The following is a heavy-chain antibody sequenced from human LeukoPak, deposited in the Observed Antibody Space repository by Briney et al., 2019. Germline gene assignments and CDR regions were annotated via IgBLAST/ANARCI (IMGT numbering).Heavy chain of an antibody. CDR2: MNPNSGNT. J-gene: IGHJ6*02. Sequence: GASVKVSCKASGYTFTSYDINWVRQATGQGLEWMGWMNPNSGNTGYAQKFQGRVTMTRNTSISTAYMELSSLRSEDTAVYYCARKYCSSTSCYLPWGYYYYGMDVWGQGTTVTVSS. CDR3: ARKYCSSTSCYLPWGYYYYGMDV. D-gene: IGHD2-2*01. CDR1: GYTFTSYD. V-gene: IGHV1-8*01.